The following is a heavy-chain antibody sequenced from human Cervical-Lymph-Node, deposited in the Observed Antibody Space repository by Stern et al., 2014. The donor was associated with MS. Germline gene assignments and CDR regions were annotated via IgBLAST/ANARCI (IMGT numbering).Heavy chain of an antibody. J-gene: IGHJ3*02. CDR1: GGTFSSYT. D-gene: IGHD2-21*01. V-gene: IGHV1-69*09. Sequence: QVQLVQSGAEVKKPGYSVRVSCKTSGGTFSSYTISWVRQVPGQGLEWMGRILPMYDLAKYAQNFQGRVTITADKSTSTAFMEVSRLRSEDTAVYYCARFPLGVLVPTRGDAFDIWGQGTRVTVSS. CDR2: ILPMYDLA. CDR3: ARFPLGVLVPTRGDAFDI.